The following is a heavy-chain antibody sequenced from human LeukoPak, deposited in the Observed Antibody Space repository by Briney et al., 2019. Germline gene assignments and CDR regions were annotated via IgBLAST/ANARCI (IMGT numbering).Heavy chain of an antibody. J-gene: IGHJ5*02. V-gene: IGHV3-48*04. Sequence: GGSLTLSCAASGFTFSSYSMNWVRQAPGKGLEWVSYISSSSSTIYYADSVKGRFTISRDNDKNSLYLQMNSLRAEDTAVYYCAGLAPLALGWFDPWGQGTLVTVS. CDR2: ISSSSSTI. D-gene: IGHD2-15*01. CDR1: GFTFSSYS. CDR3: AGLAPLALGWFDP.